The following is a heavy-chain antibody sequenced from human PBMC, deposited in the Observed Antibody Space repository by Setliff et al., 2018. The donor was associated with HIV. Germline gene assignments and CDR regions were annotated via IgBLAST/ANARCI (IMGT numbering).Heavy chain of an antibody. V-gene: IGHV3-11*01. J-gene: IGHJ4*02. CDR3: ARAVVAYGDLYYFDY. Sequence: GGSLRLSCSVSGFSFSDNYMGWIRLAPGKGLEWISSISHSGSPTHYADSVKGRFTISRDNAKKSLYLEMNRLRVDDTAVYYCARAVVAYGDLYYFDYWGQGTLVTVSS. D-gene: IGHD4-17*01. CDR1: GFSFSDNY. CDR2: ISHSGSPT.